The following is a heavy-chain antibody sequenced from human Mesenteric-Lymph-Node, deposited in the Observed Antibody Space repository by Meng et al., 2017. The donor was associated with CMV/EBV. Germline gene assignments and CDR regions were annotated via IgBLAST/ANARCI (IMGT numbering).Heavy chain of an antibody. CDR2: INIVEDKT. CDR3: ARTNNWGFDY. D-gene: IGHD3-16*01. CDR1: GYTLSSYA. V-gene: IGHV1-3*04. J-gene: IGHJ4*02. Sequence: QVQLVQSGAEVKEPGASVKVSCKASGYTLSSYAMHWVRQAPGQRLEWMGWINIVEDKTKTSQNFQGRVTLTRDTSANTAYMELSSLRSDDTAVYYCARTNNWGFDYWGQGTLVTVSS.